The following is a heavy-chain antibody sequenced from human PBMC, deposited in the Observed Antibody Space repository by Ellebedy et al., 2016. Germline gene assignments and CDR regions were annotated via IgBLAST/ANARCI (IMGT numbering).Heavy chain of an antibody. CDR1: GFSLSDYY. V-gene: IGHV3-11*01. CDR2: IRSSGSTI. CDR3: ARERREYYYYYYIDV. Sequence: GESLKISCAASGFSLSDYYMSWIRQAPGKGLEWISYIRSSGSTIYYADSVKGRFTISRDNTKNSLYLQMNSLRAEDTAVYYCARERREYYYYYYIDVWGKGTTVTVSS. J-gene: IGHJ6*03.